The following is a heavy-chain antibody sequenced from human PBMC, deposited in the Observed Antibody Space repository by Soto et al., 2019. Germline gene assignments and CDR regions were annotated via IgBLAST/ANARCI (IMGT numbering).Heavy chain of an antibody. V-gene: IGHV3-30-3*01. J-gene: IGHJ4*02. CDR2: ISYDGSNE. D-gene: IGHD3-22*01. CDR3: ARGAYYDSGGYYLGCLDY. CDR1: GFTFSGYS. Sequence: GSLRLSCAASGFTFSGYSMHWVRQSPGKGLEWVALISYDGSNEYYADSVKGRFTISRDNSKNTLYLQMNSLRAEDTAVYYCARGAYYDSGGYYLGCLDYWGQGTLVTVSS.